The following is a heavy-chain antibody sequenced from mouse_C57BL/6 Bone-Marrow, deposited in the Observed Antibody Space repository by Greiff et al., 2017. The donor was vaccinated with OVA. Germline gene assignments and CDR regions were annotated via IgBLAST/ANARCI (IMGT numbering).Heavy chain of an antibody. Sequence: EVQLVEPGGGLVQPGGSMKLSWVASGFTFSNYWMNWVRQSPERGLEWVAQIRLKSDNYATHYAGSVKGRFTISRDDSKSSVYLQMNNLRAEDTGIYYCTITTVVENYAMDYWGQGTSVTVSS. J-gene: IGHJ4*01. CDR1: GFTFSNYW. CDR3: TITTVVENYAMDY. CDR2: IRLKSDNYAT. D-gene: IGHD1-1*01. V-gene: IGHV6-3*01.